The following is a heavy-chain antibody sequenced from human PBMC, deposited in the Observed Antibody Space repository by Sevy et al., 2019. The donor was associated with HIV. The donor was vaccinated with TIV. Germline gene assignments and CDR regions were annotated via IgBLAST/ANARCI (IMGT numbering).Heavy chain of an antibody. Sequence: GGSLRLSCAASGFTFSSYGMHWVRQAPGKGLEWVAVIWYDGSNKYYADSVKGRFTISRDNSKNTLYLQMNSLRAEDTAVHYCARGGYSYGRFDYWGQGTLVTVSS. D-gene: IGHD5-18*01. CDR1: GFTFSSYG. V-gene: IGHV3-33*01. J-gene: IGHJ4*02. CDR2: IWYDGSNK. CDR3: ARGGYSYGRFDY.